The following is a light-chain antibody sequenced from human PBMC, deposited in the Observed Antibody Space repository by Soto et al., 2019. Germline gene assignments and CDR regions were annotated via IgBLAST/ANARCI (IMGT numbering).Light chain of an antibody. CDR2: AAS. CDR1: QSISSY. J-gene: IGKJ2*01. CDR3: QQSYSTPRT. V-gene: IGKV1-39*01. Sequence: DIQMTPSPSSLSASVGDRVTITCRARQSISSYLNWDQQKPGKAPKLLIYAASSLQSGVPSRFSGSRSGTDFTLTISSLQPEDFATYYCQQSYSTPRTFGQGTKLEIK.